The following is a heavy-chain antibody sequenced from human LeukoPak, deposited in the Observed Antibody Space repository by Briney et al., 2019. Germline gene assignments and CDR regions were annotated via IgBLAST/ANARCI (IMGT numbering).Heavy chain of an antibody. Sequence: PGGSLRLSCAASGLTVSSNYISWVRQAPGKGQEWGSVIHSGGDTDYADSVKGRFIISRDSSKNTVYLQMNSLRAEDTAVYYCARDPERYCSGGRCLDYWGQGTLVTVSS. J-gene: IGHJ4*02. CDR1: GLTVSSNY. CDR3: ARDPERYCSGGRCLDY. CDR2: IHSGGDT. V-gene: IGHV3-66*01. D-gene: IGHD2-15*01.